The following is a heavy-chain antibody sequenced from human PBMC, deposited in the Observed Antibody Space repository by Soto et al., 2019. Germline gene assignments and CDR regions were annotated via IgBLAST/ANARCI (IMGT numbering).Heavy chain of an antibody. V-gene: IGHV1-69*13. CDR1: GGTFSSYA. Sequence: SVKVSCKASGGTFSSYAISWVRQAPGQGLEWMGGIIPIFGTANYAQKFQGRVTITADESTSTAYMELSSLRSEDTAVYYCARDGGYSYGPEDYWGQGTLVTVSS. CDR2: IIPIFGTA. J-gene: IGHJ4*02. CDR3: ARDGGYSYGPEDY. D-gene: IGHD5-18*01.